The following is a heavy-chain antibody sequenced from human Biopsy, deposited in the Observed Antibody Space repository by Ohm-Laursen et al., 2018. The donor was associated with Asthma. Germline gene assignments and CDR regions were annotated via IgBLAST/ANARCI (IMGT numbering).Heavy chain of an antibody. CDR2: IYYSGST. Sequence: SQTLSLTCTVSGGSINIGDYYWSWIRQHPVKGLEWIGYIYYSGSTFYSPSLESRVTVSVDTSKNQFSLKLSSVTAADTAVYYCARDGGLTSYPGTFHIWGQGTMVTVSS. CDR1: GGSINIGDYY. J-gene: IGHJ3*02. CDR3: ARDGGLTSYPGTFHI. D-gene: IGHD1-1*01. V-gene: IGHV4-31*03.